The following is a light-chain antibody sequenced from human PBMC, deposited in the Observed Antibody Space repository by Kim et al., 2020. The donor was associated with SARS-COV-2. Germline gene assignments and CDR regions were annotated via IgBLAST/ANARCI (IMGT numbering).Light chain of an antibody. CDR3: QQYNNLYT. J-gene: IGKJ2*01. Sequence: LPVSPGETAPLSCRASQNIGFNLAWYQQKPGQAPRLLIHGATTRATGIPGRFSGSGSGTEFTLTINSLQSEDFAVYHCQQYNNLYTFGQGTKLEIK. CDR2: GAT. V-gene: IGKV3-15*01. CDR1: QNIGFN.